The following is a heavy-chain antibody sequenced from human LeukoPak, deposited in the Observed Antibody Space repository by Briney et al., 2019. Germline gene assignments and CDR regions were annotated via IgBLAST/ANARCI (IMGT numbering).Heavy chain of an antibody. CDR3: ARVFWSGYSPDY. J-gene: IGHJ4*02. V-gene: IGHV1-46*01. CDR1: GYTFTSYY. CDR2: ISPSGGST. Sequence: ASVKVSCTASGYTFTSYYMHWVRQAPGQGLEWMGIISPSGGSTSYAQKFQGRVTMTRDTSTSTVYMELSSLRSEDTAVYYCARVFWSGYSPDYWGQGTLVTVSS. D-gene: IGHD3-3*01.